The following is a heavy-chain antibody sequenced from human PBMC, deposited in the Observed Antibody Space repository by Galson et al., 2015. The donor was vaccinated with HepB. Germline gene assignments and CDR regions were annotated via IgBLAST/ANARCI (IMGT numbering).Heavy chain of an antibody. Sequence: SLRLSCAASGFNFTHYAMHWVRQAPGKGLEWVALVAYDGNNEYYADSVKGRFTISRDNSKNTLYLQMNSLTAEDTAVYYCVREWHYSDSSGNYPPFDYWGQGTQVTVSS. D-gene: IGHD3-22*01. CDR2: VAYDGNNE. J-gene: IGHJ4*02. CDR3: VREWHYSDSSGNYPPFDY. V-gene: IGHV3-30*04. CDR1: GFNFTHYA.